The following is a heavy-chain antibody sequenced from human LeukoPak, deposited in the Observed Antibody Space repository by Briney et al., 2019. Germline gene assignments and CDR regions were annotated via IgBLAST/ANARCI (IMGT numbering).Heavy chain of an antibody. CDR1: GFTFSSYS. J-gene: IGHJ5*02. Sequence: GGSLRLSCAASGFTFSSYSMNWVRQAPGKGLEWVSYISSSSGTIYYADSVKGRFTISRDNAKNSLYLQMNSLRDEDTAVYYCARGLSGSYYASDPWGQGTLVTVSS. CDR3: ARGLSGSYYASDP. V-gene: IGHV3-48*02. CDR2: ISSSSGTI. D-gene: IGHD1-26*01.